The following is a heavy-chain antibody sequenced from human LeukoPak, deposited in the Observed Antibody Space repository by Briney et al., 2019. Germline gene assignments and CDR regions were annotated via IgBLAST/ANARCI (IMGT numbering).Heavy chain of an antibody. J-gene: IGHJ4*02. D-gene: IGHD3-22*01. CDR3: AREHYYDSTAYLH. CDR2: IYYSGST. CDR1: GGSISRYY. V-gene: IGHV4-59*01. Sequence: SETLSLTCTVSGGSISRYYWSWIRQPPGKGLEWIGYIYYSGSTNYNPSLKSRVTISVDTSKNQFSLKLSSVTAADTAVYYCAREHYYDSTAYLHWGQGTLVTDSS.